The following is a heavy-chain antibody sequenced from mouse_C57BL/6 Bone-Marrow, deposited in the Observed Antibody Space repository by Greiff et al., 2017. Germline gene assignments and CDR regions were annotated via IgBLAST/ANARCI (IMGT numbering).Heavy chain of an antibody. D-gene: IGHD4-1*01. Sequence: VQLQQSGAELARPGASVKMSCKASGYTFTSYTMHWVKQRPGQGLEWIGYINPSSGYTKYNQKFKDKATLTADKSSSTAYMQLSSLTSEDSAVYYCARRLTGTRGDYWGQGTTRTVSS. CDR1: GYTFTSYT. V-gene: IGHV1-4*01. J-gene: IGHJ2*01. CDR2: INPSSGYT. CDR3: ARRLTGTRGDY.